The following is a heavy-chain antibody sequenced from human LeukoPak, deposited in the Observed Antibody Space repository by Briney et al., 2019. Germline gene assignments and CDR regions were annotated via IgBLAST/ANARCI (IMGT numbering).Heavy chain of an antibody. D-gene: IGHD4-11*01. V-gene: IGHV4-38-2*01. Sequence: SETLSLTCAVSGYSISSGYYWGWIRQPPGKGLEWIRNIYHSGSTYYNPSLKSRVTISVDTSKNQFSLKLSSVTAADTAVYYCARHTVTADAFDIWGQGKMVTVSS. CDR1: GYSISSGYY. J-gene: IGHJ3*02. CDR2: IYHSGST. CDR3: ARHTVTADAFDI.